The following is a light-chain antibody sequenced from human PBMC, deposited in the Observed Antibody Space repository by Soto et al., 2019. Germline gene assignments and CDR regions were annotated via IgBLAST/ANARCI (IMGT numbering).Light chain of an antibody. CDR1: SSDVGGYNY. Sequence: QSALTQPPSASGSPGQSVTISCTGTSSDVGGYNYVSWYQQHPGKAPKLMIYEVSKRPLGVPDRFSGSKSGNTASLTVSGLQAEDEADYYCSSYAGSNKGVFGGGTKVTVL. CDR3: SSYAGSNKGV. V-gene: IGLV2-8*01. J-gene: IGLJ3*02. CDR2: EVS.